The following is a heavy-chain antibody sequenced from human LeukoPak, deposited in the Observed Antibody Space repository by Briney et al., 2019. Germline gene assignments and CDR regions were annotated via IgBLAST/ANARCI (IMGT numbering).Heavy chain of an antibody. Sequence: PGGSLRLSCAASGFTFSSYAMSWVRQAPGKGLEWVSAISGSGGSTYYADSVKGRFTISRDNSKNTLYQQMNSLRAEDTAVYYCANPYSSSWSFYYYGMDVWGQGTTVTVSS. J-gene: IGHJ6*02. CDR1: GFTFSSYA. CDR2: ISGSGGST. CDR3: ANPYSSSWSFYYYGMDV. D-gene: IGHD6-13*01. V-gene: IGHV3-23*01.